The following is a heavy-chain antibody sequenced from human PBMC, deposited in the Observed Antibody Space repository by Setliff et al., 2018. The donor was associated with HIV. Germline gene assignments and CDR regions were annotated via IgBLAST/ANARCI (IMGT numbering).Heavy chain of an antibody. Sequence: PSETLSLTCTVSGDSISSNNYYWAWIRRSPGKGLEWIGYIYYTGDTYYRSSLESRVTISVDTSNNQFSLKLSSVTAADTAVYYCARARPGIAVAGTLFDYWGQGTLVTVPQ. CDR1: GDSISSNNYY. CDR3: ARARPGIAVAGTLFDY. J-gene: IGHJ4*02. D-gene: IGHD6-19*01. V-gene: IGHV4-39*07. CDR2: IYYTGDT.